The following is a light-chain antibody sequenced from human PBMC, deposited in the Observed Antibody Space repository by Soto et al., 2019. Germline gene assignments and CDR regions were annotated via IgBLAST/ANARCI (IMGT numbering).Light chain of an antibody. CDR2: EVN. V-gene: IGLV2-8*01. Sequence: QSVLTQPPSASGSPGQSVAISCTGTSSDVGGYNYVSWYQQHPGKAPKLMIYEVNKRPSGVPDRFSGSKSGNTASLTVSGLQAEDEADYYCSSYAGSSNVFGTGTQFTVL. J-gene: IGLJ1*01. CDR1: SSDVGGYNY. CDR3: SSYAGSSNV.